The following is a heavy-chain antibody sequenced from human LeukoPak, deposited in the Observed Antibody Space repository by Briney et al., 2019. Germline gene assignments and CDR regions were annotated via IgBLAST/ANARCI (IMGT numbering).Heavy chain of an antibody. CDR2: IYYSGST. J-gene: IGHJ5*02. Sequence: SQTLSLTCTVSGGSISSGGYYWSWIRQHPGKGLEWIGYIYYSGSTYYNPSLKSRVTISVDTSKNQFSLKLSSVTAADTAVYYCAREGGGENWFDPWGQGTLVTVSS. CDR1: GGSISSGGYY. CDR3: AREGGGENWFDP. D-gene: IGHD2-15*01. V-gene: IGHV4-31*03.